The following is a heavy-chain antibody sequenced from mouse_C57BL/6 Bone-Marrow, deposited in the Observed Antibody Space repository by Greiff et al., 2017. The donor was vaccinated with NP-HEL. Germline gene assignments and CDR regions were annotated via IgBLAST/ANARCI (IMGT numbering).Heavy chain of an antibody. Sequence: VQLQQSGPGLVQPSQSLSITCTVSGFSLTSYGVHWVRQSPGKGLEWLGVIWSGGSTDYNAAFISRLSISKDNSKSQVFFKMNSLQADDTAIYYCARNSNYGSSHWYFDVWGTGTTVTVSS. V-gene: IGHV2-2*01. J-gene: IGHJ1*03. CDR1: GFSLTSYG. CDR2: IWSGGST. D-gene: IGHD1-1*01. CDR3: ARNSNYGSSHWYFDV.